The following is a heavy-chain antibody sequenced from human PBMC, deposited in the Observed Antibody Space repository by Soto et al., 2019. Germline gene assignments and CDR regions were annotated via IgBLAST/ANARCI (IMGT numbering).Heavy chain of an antibody. V-gene: IGHV4-31*03. CDR2: IYYSGST. CDR3: ARARLRAVYAFDI. Sequence: LSLTCTFSGGSVSSGAYYWTWIRQRPGKGLEWIGYIYYSGSTYYSPSLKSRLSISLDTSKNQFSLRLSSVTAADTAMYYCARARLRAVYAFDIWGQGTMVTVSS. D-gene: IGHD5-12*01. J-gene: IGHJ3*02. CDR1: GGSVSSGAYY.